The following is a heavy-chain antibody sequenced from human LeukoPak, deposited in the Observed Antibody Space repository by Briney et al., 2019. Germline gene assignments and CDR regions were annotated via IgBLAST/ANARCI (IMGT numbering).Heavy chain of an antibody. CDR1: GGSFSGYY. D-gene: IGHD3-10*01. CDR3: ARGRPGFFHYGPRAFDY. J-gene: IGHJ4*02. Sequence: SETLSLTCAVYGGSFSGYYWSWIRQPPGKGLEWIGEINHSGSTNYNPSLKSRVTISVDTSKNQFSLKLSSVTAADTAVYYCARGRPGFFHYGPRAFDYWGQGTLVTVSS. CDR2: INHSGST. V-gene: IGHV4-34*01.